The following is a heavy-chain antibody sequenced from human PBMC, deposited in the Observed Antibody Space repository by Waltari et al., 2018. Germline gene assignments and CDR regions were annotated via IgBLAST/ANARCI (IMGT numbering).Heavy chain of an antibody. J-gene: IGHJ6*02. Sequence: QVQLVQSGAEVKKPGASVKVSCKASGYTFTSYDINWVRQATGQGLEWMGWMNPNIGNTGYAQKFQGRVTMTRNTSISTAYMELSSLRSEDTAVYYCARGRRIFGVVIIYYYYGMDVWGQGTTVTVSS. CDR1: GYTFTSYD. CDR2: MNPNIGNT. CDR3: ARGRRIFGVVIIYYYYGMDV. V-gene: IGHV1-8*01. D-gene: IGHD3-3*01.